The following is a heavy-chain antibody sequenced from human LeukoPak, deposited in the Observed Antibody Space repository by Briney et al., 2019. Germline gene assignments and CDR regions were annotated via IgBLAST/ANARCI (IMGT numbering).Heavy chain of an antibody. Sequence: PSETLFLTCTVSGGSISSYYWSWIRQPAGKGLEWIGRIYTSGSTNYNPSLKSRVTMSVDTSKNQFSLKLSSVTAADTAVYYCARDSATIFGVVIEAGFDPWGQGTLVTVSS. CDR3: ARDSATIFGVVIEAGFDP. CDR1: GGSISSYY. V-gene: IGHV4-4*07. D-gene: IGHD3-3*01. J-gene: IGHJ5*02. CDR2: IYTSGST.